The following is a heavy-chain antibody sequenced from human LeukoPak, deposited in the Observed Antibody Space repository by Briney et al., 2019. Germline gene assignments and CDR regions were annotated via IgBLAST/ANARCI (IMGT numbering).Heavy chain of an antibody. CDR3: ARGYPHYDFWSGPEGDY. V-gene: IGHV3-23*01. D-gene: IGHD3-3*01. Sequence: PGGSLRLSCVASGFTFTDYAMSWVRQAPGKGLQWVSAFSGRGVNTYYAVSVKGRFTISRDNSQNTLYLHMTSLRVEDTAVYYCARGYPHYDFWSGPEGDYWGQGTLVTVSS. CDR2: FSGRGVNT. CDR1: GFTFTDYA. J-gene: IGHJ4*02.